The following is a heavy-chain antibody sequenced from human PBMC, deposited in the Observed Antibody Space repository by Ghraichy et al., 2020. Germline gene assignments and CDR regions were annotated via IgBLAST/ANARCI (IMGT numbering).Heavy chain of an antibody. D-gene: IGHD3-9*01. CDR3: ARVRYFDWLPNYYGMDV. Sequence: ASVKVSCKASGYTFTGYYMHWVRQAPGQGLEWMGRINPNSGGTNYAQKFQGRVTMTRDTSISTAYMELSRLRSDDTAVYYCARVRYFDWLPNYYGMDVWGQGTTVTDSS. V-gene: IGHV1-2*06. CDR1: GYTFTGYY. J-gene: IGHJ6*02. CDR2: INPNSGGT.